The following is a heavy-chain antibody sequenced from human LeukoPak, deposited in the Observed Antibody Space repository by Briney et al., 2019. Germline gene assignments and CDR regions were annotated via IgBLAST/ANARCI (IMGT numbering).Heavy chain of an antibody. CDR3: ARDPGWLVGPYFDY. Sequence: SQTLSLTCTVSGGSISSGSYYWSWIRQPPGKGLEWIGEIYHSGSTNYNPSLKSRVTISVDKSKNQFSLKLSSVTAADTAVYYCARDPGWLVGPYFDYWGQGTLVTVSS. CDR2: IYHSGST. V-gene: IGHV4-39*07. D-gene: IGHD1-26*01. J-gene: IGHJ4*02. CDR1: GGSISSGSYY.